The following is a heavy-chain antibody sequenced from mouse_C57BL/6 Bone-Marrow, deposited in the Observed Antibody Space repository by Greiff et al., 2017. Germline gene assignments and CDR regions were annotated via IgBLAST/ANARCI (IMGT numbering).Heavy chain of an antibody. V-gene: IGHV5-15*01. CDR1: GFTFSDYG. D-gene: IGHD1-1*01. Sequence: EVKLVESGGGLVQPGGSLKLSCAASGFTFSDYGMAWVRQAPRKGPEWVAFISNLAYSIYYADTVTGRFTISRENAKNTLYLEMSSLRSEDTAMYYCARRDYYGSSYRYFDVWGTGTTVTVSS. CDR2: ISNLAYSI. CDR3: ARRDYYGSSYRYFDV. J-gene: IGHJ1*03.